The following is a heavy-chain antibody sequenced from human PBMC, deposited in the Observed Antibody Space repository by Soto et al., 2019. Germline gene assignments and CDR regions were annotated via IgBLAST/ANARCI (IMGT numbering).Heavy chain of an antibody. J-gene: IGHJ4*02. V-gene: IGHV3-15*01. CDR3: TTDLADY. CDR1: GFTFSNAW. Sequence: EVQLVESGGGLVKPGGSLRLACAASGFTFSNAWMSWVRQAPGKGREWVGLIKRKTDGGTTDHAAPVKGRFTISRDDSKNTLYLQMNSLKTEDTAVYYCTTDLADYWGQGTLVTVSS. CDR2: IKRKTDGGTT.